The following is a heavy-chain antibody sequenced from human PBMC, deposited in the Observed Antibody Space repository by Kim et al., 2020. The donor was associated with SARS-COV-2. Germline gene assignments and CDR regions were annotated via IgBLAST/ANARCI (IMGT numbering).Heavy chain of an antibody. CDR3: AGYCSGGSCYAR. J-gene: IGHJ4*02. D-gene: IGHD2-15*01. Sequence: NSNPSLKSRVTISVDTSKSQFSLKLSSVTAADTAVYYCAGYCSGGSCYARWGQGTLVTVSS. V-gene: IGHV4-34*01.